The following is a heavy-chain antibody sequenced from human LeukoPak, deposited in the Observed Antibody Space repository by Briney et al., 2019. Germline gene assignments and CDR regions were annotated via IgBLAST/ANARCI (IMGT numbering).Heavy chain of an antibody. Sequence: SETLSLTCTVSGGSISSGGYFWTWIRQPPGKGLEWIGYVYYSGSTYYNPSLQSRLTISVDTSKNQFSLRLTSVTAADTAVYYCARMDYGDYDDHWGQGTLVTVSS. V-gene: IGHV4-30-4*01. CDR2: VYYSGST. J-gene: IGHJ4*02. D-gene: IGHD4-17*01. CDR3: ARMDYGDYDDH. CDR1: GGSISSGGYF.